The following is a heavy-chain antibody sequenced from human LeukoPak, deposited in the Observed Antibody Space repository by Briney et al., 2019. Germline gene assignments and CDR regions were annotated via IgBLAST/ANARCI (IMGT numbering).Heavy chain of an antibody. D-gene: IGHD4-17*01. CDR1: GFTFSSYA. V-gene: IGHV3-30-3*01. Sequence: PGRSLRLSCAASGFTFSSYAMHWVRQAPGKGLGRVAVISYDGSNKDYADAVKGRFTTSRDNSKNTLYLQVNSLRAEDTAVYYCARERYGDPGYFDLWGRGTLVTVSS. J-gene: IGHJ2*01. CDR3: ARERYGDPGYFDL. CDR2: ISYDGSNK.